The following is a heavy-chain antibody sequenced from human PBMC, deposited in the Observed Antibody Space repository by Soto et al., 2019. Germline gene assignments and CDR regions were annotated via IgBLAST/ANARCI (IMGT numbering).Heavy chain of an antibody. CDR1: GYVITSGYD. Sequence: XATLSLPCVVSGYVITSGYDWCWVRQPPGKGLEWIGTVDHSGSTYYDPSLQGRVTISIDTSKNQFSLKLTSVTAADTALYYCARYFHTYSGPPTWGQGTLVTV. CDR2: VDHSGST. J-gene: IGHJ4*02. D-gene: IGHD5-12*01. CDR3: ARYFHTYSGPPT. V-gene: IGHV4-38-2*01.